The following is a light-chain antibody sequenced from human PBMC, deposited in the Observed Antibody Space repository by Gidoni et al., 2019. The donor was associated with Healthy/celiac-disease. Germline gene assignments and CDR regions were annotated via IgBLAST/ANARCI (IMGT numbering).Light chain of an antibody. J-gene: IGLJ3*02. CDR2: SNN. CDR3: AAWDDSLNGWV. CDR1: SSNIGSNT. Sequence: QSVLTQPPSASRTPGQRVTISCSGSSSNIGSNTVNWYQQLPGTAPKLLIYSNNQRPSGVPDRFSGSKSGTSASLAISGLQSEDEDDYYCAAWDDSLNGWVFGGGTKLTVL. V-gene: IGLV1-44*01.